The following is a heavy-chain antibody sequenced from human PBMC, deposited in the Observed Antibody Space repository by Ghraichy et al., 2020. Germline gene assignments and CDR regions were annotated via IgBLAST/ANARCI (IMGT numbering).Heavy chain of an antibody. CDR3: ARDYYWNQGGMDV. Sequence: GGSLRLSCAASGFTFSSYGMHWVRQAPGKGLEWVAVIWYDGSNKYYADSVKGRFTISRDNSKNTLYLQMNSLRAEDTAVYYCARDYYWNQGGMDVWGQGTTVTVSS. J-gene: IGHJ6*02. D-gene: IGHD1-20*01. V-gene: IGHV3-33*01. CDR2: IWYDGSNK. CDR1: GFTFSSYG.